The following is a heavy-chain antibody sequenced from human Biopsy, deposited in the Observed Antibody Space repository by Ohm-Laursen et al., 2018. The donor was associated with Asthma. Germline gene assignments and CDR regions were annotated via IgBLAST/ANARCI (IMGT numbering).Heavy chain of an antibody. CDR1: GYNFISFA. J-gene: IGHJ3*01. D-gene: IGHD3-9*01. Sequence: ASVKVSCKASGYNFISFAIHWVRQAPGQRLGWMGWVNTGNGDTKYSQKFQGRVTITRDTSASTAYMELRSLRSEDTATYYCARTHYDFLTGQVKDVFGVWGQGTMVTVSS. V-gene: IGHV1-3*04. CDR2: VNTGNGDT. CDR3: ARTHYDFLTGQVKDVFGV.